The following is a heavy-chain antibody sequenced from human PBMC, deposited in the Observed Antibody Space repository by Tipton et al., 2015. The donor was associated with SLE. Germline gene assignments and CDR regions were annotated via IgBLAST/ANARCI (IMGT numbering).Heavy chain of an antibody. D-gene: IGHD2-15*01. Sequence: TLSLTCSVSGGSIITDSYYWGWIRLPPGKGLEWIAAISYSGPTNYNPSLRSRVSISMDTSENQFSLRLTSVTAADTAVYYCARQNLGYCSGGVCYRDADYWGQGTPVTVSS. J-gene: IGHJ4*02. V-gene: IGHV4-39*01. CDR2: ISYSGPT. CDR3: ARQNLGYCSGGVCYRDADY. CDR1: GGSIITDSYY.